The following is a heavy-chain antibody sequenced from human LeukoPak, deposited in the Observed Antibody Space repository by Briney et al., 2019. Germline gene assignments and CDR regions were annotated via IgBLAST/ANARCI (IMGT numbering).Heavy chain of an antibody. J-gene: IGHJ4*02. CDR1: GFSLSTTGVG. D-gene: IGHD3-9*01. Sequence: GSGPTLVKPTQTLTLTCTFSGFSLSTTGVGVGWLRQPPGKALEWLALIYWGDDKRYSPSLKSRLTITKDTSKNQVVLTMTNMDPVDTATYYCAHGVLRYFHFDYWGQGTLVTVSS. CDR3: AHGVLRYFHFDY. CDR2: IYWGDDK. V-gene: IGHV2-5*02.